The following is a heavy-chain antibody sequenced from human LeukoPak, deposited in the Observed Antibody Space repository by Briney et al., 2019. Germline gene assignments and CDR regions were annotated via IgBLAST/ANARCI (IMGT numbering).Heavy chain of an antibody. V-gene: IGHV3-23*01. J-gene: IGHJ4*02. CDR2: ISGSGGST. Sequence: GGSLRLSCAASGFTFSSYAMSWVRQAQGKGLEWVSAISGSGGSTYYADSVKGRFTISRDNSKNTLYLQMNSLRAEDTAVYYCAKDSRDFWSGYPTPDYWGQGTLVTVSS. CDR3: AKDSRDFWSGYPTPDY. D-gene: IGHD3-3*01. CDR1: GFTFSSYA.